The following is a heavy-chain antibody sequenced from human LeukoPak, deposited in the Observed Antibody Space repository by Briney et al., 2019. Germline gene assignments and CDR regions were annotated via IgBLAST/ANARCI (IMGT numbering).Heavy chain of an antibody. CDR3: ARAMLRGVIGAFDI. V-gene: IGHV4-38-2*02. J-gene: IGHJ3*02. Sequence: SETLSLTCIVSGYSISSGYYWGWIRQPPGKGLEWIGNIHHSGSTYYNPSLKSRVTISVDTSKNQLSLKLSSVTAADTAVYYCARAMLRGVIGAFDIWGQGTMVTVSS. CDR2: IHHSGST. D-gene: IGHD3-10*01. CDR1: GYSISSGYY.